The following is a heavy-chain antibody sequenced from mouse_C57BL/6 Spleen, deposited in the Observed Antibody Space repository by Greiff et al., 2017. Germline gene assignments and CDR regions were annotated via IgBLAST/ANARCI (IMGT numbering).Heavy chain of an antibody. CDR1: GYTFTSYW. CDR2: IDPSDSYT. J-gene: IGHJ4*01. V-gene: IGHV1-69*01. D-gene: IGHD1-1*01. CDR3: ARRGLITTVVDAMDY. Sequence: QVQLKQPGAELVMPGASVKLSCKASGYTFTSYWMHWVKQRPGQGLEWIGEIDPSDSYTNYNQKFKGKSTLTVDKSSSTAYMQLSSLTSEDSAVYYCARRGLITTVVDAMDYWGQGTSVTVSS.